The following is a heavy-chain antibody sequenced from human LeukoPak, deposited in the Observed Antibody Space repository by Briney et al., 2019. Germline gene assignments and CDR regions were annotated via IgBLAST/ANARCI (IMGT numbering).Heavy chain of an antibody. D-gene: IGHD4-17*01. CDR1: GFTFSSYT. V-gene: IGHV3-30*04. Sequence: GGSLRLSCAASGFTFSSYTMHWVRQAPGKGLEWVAVMSFDGNYDYYADSVKGRFTISRDNSKNTLYLQMNSLRAEDTAVYYCAKDWDDYGDYLPLDYWGQGTLVTVSS. J-gene: IGHJ4*02. CDR2: MSFDGNYD. CDR3: AKDWDDYGDYLPLDY.